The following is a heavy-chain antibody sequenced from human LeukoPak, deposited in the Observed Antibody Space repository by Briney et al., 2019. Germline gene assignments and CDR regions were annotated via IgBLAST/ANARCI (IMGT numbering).Heavy chain of an antibody. D-gene: IGHD6-13*01. CDR2: MNPNSGNT. J-gene: IGHJ4*02. V-gene: IGHV1-8*02. Sequence: ASVKVSCKASGYTFTGYYMHWVRQATGQGLEWMGWMNPNSGNTGYAQKFQGRVTMTRNTSISTAYMELSSLRSEDTAVYYCAVPIAAAGSIDYWGQGTLVTVSS. CDR1: GYTFTGYY. CDR3: AVPIAAAGSIDY.